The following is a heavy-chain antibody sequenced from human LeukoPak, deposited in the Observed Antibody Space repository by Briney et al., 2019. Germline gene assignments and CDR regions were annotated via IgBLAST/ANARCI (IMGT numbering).Heavy chain of an antibody. Sequence: GGSPRLSCAASGFTFSSYAMSWVRQAPGKGLEWVSGSGSGGSTHYADSVKGRFTISRDKSKNTLYLQMNSLRAEDTAIYYCAKDFWSGYYPNYWGQGTLVTVSS. V-gene: IGHV3-23*01. D-gene: IGHD3-3*01. J-gene: IGHJ4*02. CDR2: SGSGGST. CDR1: GFTFSSYA. CDR3: AKDFWSGYYPNY.